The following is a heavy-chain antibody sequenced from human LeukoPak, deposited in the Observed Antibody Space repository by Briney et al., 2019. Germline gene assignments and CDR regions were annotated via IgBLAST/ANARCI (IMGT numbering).Heavy chain of an antibody. Sequence: PSETLSLTCAVSGGSISSSNWWSWVRQPPGKGLEWIGEIYHSGSTNYNPSPKSRVTISVDTSKNQFSLKLSSVTAADTAVYYCARGRPTRYWGQGTLVTVSS. CDR1: GGSISSSNW. D-gene: IGHD6-25*01. CDR3: ARGRPTRY. J-gene: IGHJ4*02. V-gene: IGHV4-4*02. CDR2: IYHSGST.